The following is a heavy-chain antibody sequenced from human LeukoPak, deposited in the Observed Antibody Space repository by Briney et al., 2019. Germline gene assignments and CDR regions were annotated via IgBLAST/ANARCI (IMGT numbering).Heavy chain of an antibody. V-gene: IGHV4-59*01. J-gene: IGHJ4*02. CDR1: GGSISSYY. CDR2: IYHTGST. D-gene: IGHD5-24*01. Sequence: QVQLQESGPGLVKPSETLSLTCTVSGGSISSYYWSWIRQPPGKGLEWIGNIYHTGSTHYKPSLKSRVTISVDTSKNQFSLKLSSVTAADTAVYYCARDPRDGLTFDYWGRGTLVTVSS. CDR3: ARDPRDGLTFDY.